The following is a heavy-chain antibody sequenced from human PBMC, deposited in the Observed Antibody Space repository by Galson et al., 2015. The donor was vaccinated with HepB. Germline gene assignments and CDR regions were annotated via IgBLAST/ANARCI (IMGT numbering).Heavy chain of an antibody. V-gene: IGHV3-48*01. Sequence: SLRLSCAASGFTFSSYSMNWVRQAPGKGLEWVSYISSSSSTIYYADSVKGRFTISRDNAKNSLYLQMNSLRAEDTAVYYCARDLGYCSGGSCYTKYWYFDLWGRGTLVTVSS. D-gene: IGHD2-15*01. CDR1: GFTFSSYS. CDR3: ARDLGYCSGGSCYTKYWYFDL. CDR2: ISSSSSTI. J-gene: IGHJ2*01.